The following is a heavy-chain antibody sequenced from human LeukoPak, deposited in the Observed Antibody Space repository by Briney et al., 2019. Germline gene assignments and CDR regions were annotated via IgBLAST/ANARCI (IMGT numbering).Heavy chain of an antibody. CDR2: IYTSGST. Sequence: SETLSLTCTVSGGSISSYYWSWIRQPAGKGLEWIGRIYTSGSTNYNPSLKSRVTISVDTSKNQFSLKLSSVTAADTAVYYCAREHIVVVTAIPAPPFDPWGQGTLVTVSS. J-gene: IGHJ5*02. V-gene: IGHV4-4*07. D-gene: IGHD2-21*02. CDR3: AREHIVVVTAIPAPPFDP. CDR1: GGSISSYY.